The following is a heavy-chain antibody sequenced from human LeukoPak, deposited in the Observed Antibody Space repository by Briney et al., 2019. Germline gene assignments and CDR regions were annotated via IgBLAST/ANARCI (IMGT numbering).Heavy chain of an antibody. CDR3: ARVPDPHAHGYFDY. J-gene: IGHJ4*02. CDR1: GFTFGSYA. CDR2: ISYDGSNK. D-gene: IGHD2-2*01. V-gene: IGHV3-30-3*01. Sequence: GRSLRLSCAASGFTFGSYAMHWVRQAPGKGLEWVAVISYDGSNKYYADSVKGRFTISRDNSKNTLYLQMNSLRAEDTAVYYCARVPDPHAHGYFDYWGQGTLVTVSS.